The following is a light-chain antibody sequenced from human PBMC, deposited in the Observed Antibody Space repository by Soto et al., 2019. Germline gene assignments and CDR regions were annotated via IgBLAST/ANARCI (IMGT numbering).Light chain of an antibody. V-gene: IGKV3D-15*01. CDR3: QQYNKWPRT. J-gene: IGKJ1*01. CDR2: GAS. CDR1: QSISSN. Sequence: EIVMTQSPATLSVSPGERATLSCRASQSISSNLAWYQQKPGQAPRRLIQGASTRATGIPARFSGSGSGTEFTLTISSLQSEDFAVYYCQQYNKWPRTFGQGTKVDIK.